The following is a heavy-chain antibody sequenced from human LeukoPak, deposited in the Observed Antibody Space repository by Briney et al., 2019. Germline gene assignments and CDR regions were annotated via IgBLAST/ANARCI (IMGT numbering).Heavy chain of an antibody. D-gene: IGHD6-19*01. Sequence: ASVKVSCKASGYTFTGYYMHWVRQAPGKGLEWMGWINPNSGGTNYAQKFQGRVTMTRDTSISTAYMELSRLRSDDTAVYYCARDARSSGWYPSNYWGQGTLVTVSS. V-gene: IGHV1-2*02. J-gene: IGHJ4*02. CDR3: ARDARSSGWYPSNY. CDR2: INPNSGGT. CDR1: GYTFTGYY.